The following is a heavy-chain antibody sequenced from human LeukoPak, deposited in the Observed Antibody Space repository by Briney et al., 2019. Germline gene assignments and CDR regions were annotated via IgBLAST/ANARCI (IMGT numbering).Heavy chain of an antibody. CDR2: ISSSSSYI. Sequence: PGGSLRLSCAASGFTFSSYSMNWVRQAPGKGLEWVSSISSSSSYIYYADSVKGRFTISRDNAKNSLYLQMNSLRAEDTAVYYCAGKRAVAGPDEYFQHWGQGTLVTVSS. CDR3: AGKRAVAGPDEYFQH. J-gene: IGHJ1*01. D-gene: IGHD6-19*01. CDR1: GFTFSSYS. V-gene: IGHV3-21*01.